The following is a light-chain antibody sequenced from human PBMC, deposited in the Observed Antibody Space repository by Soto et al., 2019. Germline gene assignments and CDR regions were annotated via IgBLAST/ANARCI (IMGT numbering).Light chain of an antibody. CDR1: SSDVGGYNY. CDR3: SSYTRSSTPDV. CDR2: DVD. J-gene: IGLJ1*01. Sequence: QSALTQPASVSGSPGQSITISCTGTSSDVGGYNYVSWYQHHPGKAPKLMIYDVDYRPSGVSTRFSASKSGNTASLTISGLQAEDEADYYCSSYTRSSTPDVFGTGTKLTVL. V-gene: IGLV2-14*03.